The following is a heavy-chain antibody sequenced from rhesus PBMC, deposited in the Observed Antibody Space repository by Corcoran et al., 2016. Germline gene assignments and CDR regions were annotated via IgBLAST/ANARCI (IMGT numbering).Heavy chain of an antibody. CDR3: VKHSVSVYGSFDY. V-gene: IGHV4-173*01. CDR1: GGSISSNY. Sequence: QLQLQESGPGLVKPSETLSLTCAVSGGSISSNYWSWIRQPPGKGLEWIGRISGSGGSTDYNPSLKSPVTFSKDTSKNPFSLKLSSVTAADSAVYYCVKHSVSVYGSFDYWGQGVLVTVSS. CDR2: ISGSGGST. J-gene: IGHJ4*01. D-gene: IGHD3-22*01.